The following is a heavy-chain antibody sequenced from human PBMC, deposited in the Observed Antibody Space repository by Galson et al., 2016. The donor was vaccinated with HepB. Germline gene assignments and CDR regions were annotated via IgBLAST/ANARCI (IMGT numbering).Heavy chain of an antibody. CDR3: ARESATFITFDH. CDR1: GFTLSNNA. J-gene: IGHJ4*02. V-gene: IGHV3-23*01. CDR2: ITGSGGKT. Sequence: SLRLSCAASGFTLSNNAMNWVRQAPGTGLDWVSIITGSGGKTYYADSVQGRFTISRDISKNALYLQMNSLRLEDTAVYHCARESATFITFDHWGQGILVTVSS. D-gene: IGHD5-24*01.